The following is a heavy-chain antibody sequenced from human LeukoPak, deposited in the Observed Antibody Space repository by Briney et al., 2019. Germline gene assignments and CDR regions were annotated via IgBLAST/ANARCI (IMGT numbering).Heavy chain of an antibody. J-gene: IGHJ3*02. CDR3: AREYGGDAFDI. V-gene: IGHV4-59*01. CDR1: GGSISSYY. Sequence: SETLSLTCTVSGGSISSYYWSWIRQPPGKGLEWIGYIYYSGSTTYNPSLKSRVTISVDTSKNQFSLKLSSVTAADTAVYYCAREYGGDAFDIWGQGTMVTVSS. D-gene: IGHD4/OR15-4a*01. CDR2: IYYSGST.